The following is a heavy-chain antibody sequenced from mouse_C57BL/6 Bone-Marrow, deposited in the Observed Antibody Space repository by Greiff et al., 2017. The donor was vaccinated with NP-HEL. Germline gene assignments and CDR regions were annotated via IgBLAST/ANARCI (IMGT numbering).Heavy chain of an antibody. V-gene: IGHV14-4*01. CDR3: TPRCGSFAWFAC. CDR1: GFNIKDDY. J-gene: IGHJ3*01. D-gene: IGHD1-1*01. Sequence: EVQLVESGAELVRPGASVKLSCTASGFNIKDDYMHWVKQRPEQGLEWIGWIDPENGDTEYASKFQGKATITADTSSNTAYLQLSSLTSEDAAVYYCTPRCGSFAWFACWGQGTLVTVSA. CDR2: IDPENGDT.